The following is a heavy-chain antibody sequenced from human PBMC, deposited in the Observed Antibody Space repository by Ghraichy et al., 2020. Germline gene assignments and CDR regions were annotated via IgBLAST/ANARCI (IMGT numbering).Heavy chain of an antibody. D-gene: IGHD6-13*01. V-gene: IGHV4-59*01. CDR2: IYYSGST. Sequence: SETLSLTCTVSGGSISSYYWSWIRQPPGKGLEWIGYIYYSGSTNYNPSLKSRVPISVDTSKNQFSLKLSSVTAADTALYYCARDSHYKAAAGTIRDAFDIWGQGTMVTVSS. J-gene: IGHJ3*02. CDR1: GGSISSYY. CDR3: ARDSHYKAAAGTIRDAFDI.